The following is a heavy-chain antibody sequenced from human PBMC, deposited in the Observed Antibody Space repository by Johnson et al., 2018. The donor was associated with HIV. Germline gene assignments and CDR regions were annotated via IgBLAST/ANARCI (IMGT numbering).Heavy chain of an antibody. D-gene: IGHD1-26*01. CDR1: GFTFDDYG. CDR2: INWNGGST. CDR3: ARDRTGGSYPRAFDI. V-gene: IGHV3-20*04. Sequence: VQLVESGGGVVRPGGSLRLSCAASGFTFDDYGMSWVRQAPWKVLEWVSGINWNGGSTGYSDSVKGRFTISRDNAKNSLYLQMNSLRAEDTALYYCARDRTGGSYPRAFDIWGQGTMVTVSS. J-gene: IGHJ3*02.